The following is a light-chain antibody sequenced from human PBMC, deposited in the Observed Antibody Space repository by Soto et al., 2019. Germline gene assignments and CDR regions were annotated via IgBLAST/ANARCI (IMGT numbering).Light chain of an antibody. J-gene: IGKJ1*01. V-gene: IGKV1-5*01. CDR2: DAS. CDR1: QSISSW. Sequence: DIQMTQSPSTLSASVGDRVTITCRASQSISSWLAWYQQKPGKAPKLLIYDASSLESGVPSRFSSSGSGTEFTLTISRLQPDDFATYYCQQYNRYSKTFGQGTKVEIK. CDR3: QQYNRYSKT.